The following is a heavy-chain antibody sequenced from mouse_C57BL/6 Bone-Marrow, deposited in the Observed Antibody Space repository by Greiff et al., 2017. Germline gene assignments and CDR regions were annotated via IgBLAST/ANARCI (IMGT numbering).Heavy chain of an antibody. CDR3: ARSLYDGSFDY. J-gene: IGHJ2*01. V-gene: IGHV1-55*01. Sequence: QVQLQQPGAELVKPGASVKMSCKASGYTFTSYWITWVKQRPGQGLEWIGDIYPGSGSTNYNEKFKSKATLTVDTSSSTAYMPLIILTSEDSAVYYCARSLYDGSFDYWGQGTTLTVSS. D-gene: IGHD2-12*01. CDR1: GYTFTSYW. CDR2: IYPGSGST.